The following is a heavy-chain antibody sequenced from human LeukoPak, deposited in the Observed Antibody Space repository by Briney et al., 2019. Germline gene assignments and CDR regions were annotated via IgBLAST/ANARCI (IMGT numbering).Heavy chain of an antibody. D-gene: IGHD2-21*02. V-gene: IGHV4-4*02. Sequence: SETLSLTCGVSGGSISTTNWWTWVRQPPGEGLEWIGEINHSGSTNYNPSLKTRVTISTDTSKNHFSLSLNSVTAADTGVYYCVRCSRVYCGGDCYYYWGQGTLVTVSS. CDR3: VRCSRVYCGGDCYYY. CDR1: GGSISTTNW. J-gene: IGHJ4*02. CDR2: INHSGST.